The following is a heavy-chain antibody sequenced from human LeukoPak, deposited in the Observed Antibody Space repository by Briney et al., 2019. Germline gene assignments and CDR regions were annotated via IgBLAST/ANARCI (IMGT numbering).Heavy chain of an antibody. CDR2: ISRSGSSR. V-gene: IGHV3-11*04. Sequence: GGSLRLSCVASGFSFSDFYMTCLRQAPGKGLEWGAYISRSGSSRYYADSVKGRFTISRDNAENSLYLQMNSLKVEDTAVYFRARREEYRTSYALNSWGQGTLVTVSS. D-gene: IGHD2/OR15-2a*01. CDR3: ARREEYRTSYALNS. J-gene: IGHJ4*02. CDR1: GFSFSDFY.